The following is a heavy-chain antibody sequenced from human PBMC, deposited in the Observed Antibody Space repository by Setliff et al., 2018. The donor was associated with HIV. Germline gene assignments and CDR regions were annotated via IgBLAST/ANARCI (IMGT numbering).Heavy chain of an antibody. CDR3: ARLRPSVADRSYFDH. D-gene: IGHD6-19*01. J-gene: IGHJ4*02. CDR2: INAGYGNT. V-gene: IGHV1-3*01. Sequence: ASVKVSCKASGYTFTSYAIHWVRQAPGQSLEWMGWINAGYGNTKYSQKFQGRVTITRDASASTAYMELNSLKAADTAVYYCARLRPSVADRSYFDHWGQGTLVTVSS. CDR1: GYTFTSYA.